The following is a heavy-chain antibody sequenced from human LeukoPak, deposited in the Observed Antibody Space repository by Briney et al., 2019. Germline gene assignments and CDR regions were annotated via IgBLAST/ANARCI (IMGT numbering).Heavy chain of an antibody. CDR3: ARRYYYNLGSFPFDF. J-gene: IGHJ4*02. V-gene: IGHV4-34*01. Sequence: SETLSLTCAVSGGPVSGYFWSWIRQTSGKGLEWIGEIHNSGTTNYNPSLNSRVTISEDTSKNQFYLNLSSVTAADTAVYYCARRYYYNLGSFPFDFWGQGTLVTVSS. D-gene: IGHD3-10*01. CDR1: GGPVSGYF. CDR2: IHNSGTT.